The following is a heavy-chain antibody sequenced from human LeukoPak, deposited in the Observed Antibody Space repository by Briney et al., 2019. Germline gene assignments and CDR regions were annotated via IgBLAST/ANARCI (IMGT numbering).Heavy chain of an antibody. CDR3: AREQQLSNWFDP. Sequence: GESLKISCKASGYSFTTYWIAWVRQMPGKGLEWMGIIYPGDSDTRYSPSFQGQVTISADKSISTAYLQWSSLKASDTAMYYCAREQQLSNWFDPWGQGTLVTVSS. D-gene: IGHD6-13*01. CDR1: GYSFTTYW. J-gene: IGHJ5*02. CDR2: IYPGDSDT. V-gene: IGHV5-51*01.